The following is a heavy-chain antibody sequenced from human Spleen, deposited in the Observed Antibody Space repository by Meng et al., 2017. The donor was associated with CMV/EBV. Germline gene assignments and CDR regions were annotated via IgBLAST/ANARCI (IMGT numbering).Heavy chain of an antibody. D-gene: IGHD1-20*01. CDR1: GFTFSSYW. J-gene: IGHJ6*02. CDR3: AKGPRSNWNYSFGMDV. Sequence: GESLKISCAASGFTFSSYWMHWVRQAPGKGLVWVSRISTDGTSTTYVDSVKGRFTISRDNSKNTLYLQMNSLRAEDTAVYYCAKGPRSNWNYSFGMDVWGQGTTVTVSS. CDR2: ISTDGTST. V-gene: IGHV3-74*01.